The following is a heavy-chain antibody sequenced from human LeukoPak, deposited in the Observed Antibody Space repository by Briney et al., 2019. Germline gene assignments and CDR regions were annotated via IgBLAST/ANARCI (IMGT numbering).Heavy chain of an antibody. CDR3: ARHKDMSRTGGSNYFDY. J-gene: IGHJ4*02. Sequence: SETLSLTCTVSGGSISSSSYYWGWIRQPPGKGLEWIGSINYSWSTYYNPSLKSRVTISVDTSKTQFSLKLSSVTAADTAVYYCARHKDMSRTGGSNYFDYWGQGTLVTVSS. V-gene: IGHV4-39*01. CDR1: GGSISSSSYY. D-gene: IGHD2-15*01. CDR2: INYSWST.